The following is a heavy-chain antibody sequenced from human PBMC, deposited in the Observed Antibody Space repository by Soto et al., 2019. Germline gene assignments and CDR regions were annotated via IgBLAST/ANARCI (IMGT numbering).Heavy chain of an antibody. Sequence: ESLKISCKGSGYSFTSYWIGWVRQMPGKGLEWMGIIYPGDSDTRYSPSFQGQVTISADKSISTAYLQWSSLKASDTAMYYCARHGRYYDSSGYYYEGPWFDPWGQGTLVTVSS. J-gene: IGHJ5*02. D-gene: IGHD3-22*01. V-gene: IGHV5-51*01. CDR2: IYPGDSDT. CDR1: GYSFTSYW. CDR3: ARHGRYYDSSGYYYEGPWFDP.